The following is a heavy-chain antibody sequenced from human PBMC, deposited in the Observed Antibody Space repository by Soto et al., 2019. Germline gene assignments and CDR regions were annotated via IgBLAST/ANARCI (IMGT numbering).Heavy chain of an antibody. V-gene: IGHV3-48*01. CDR2: ISSSSSTI. J-gene: IGHJ5*02. CDR1: GFTFSSYS. Sequence: EVQLVESGGGLVQPGGSLRLSCAASGFTFSSYSMNWVRQAPGKGLEWVSYISSSSSTIYYADSVKGRFTISRDNAKNSLYLQMNSLRAEDTAVYYCTRHPERIAEIGWFAPWGQGTVVTVSS. D-gene: IGHD6-13*01. CDR3: TRHPERIAEIGWFAP.